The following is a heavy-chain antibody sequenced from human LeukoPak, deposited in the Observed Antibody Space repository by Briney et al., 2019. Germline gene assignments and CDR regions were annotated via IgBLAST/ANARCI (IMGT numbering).Heavy chain of an antibody. CDR2: IYYSGST. J-gene: IGHJ4*02. Sequence: SETLSLTCTVSGGSISSHYWSWIRQPPGKGLEWIGYIYYSGSTNYNPSLKSRVTISVDTSKNQFSLKLSSVTAADTAVYYCARVRGYYYDSSGHPVDYWGQGTLVTVSS. CDR1: GGSISSHY. D-gene: IGHD3-22*01. CDR3: ARVRGYYYDSSGHPVDY. V-gene: IGHV4-59*11.